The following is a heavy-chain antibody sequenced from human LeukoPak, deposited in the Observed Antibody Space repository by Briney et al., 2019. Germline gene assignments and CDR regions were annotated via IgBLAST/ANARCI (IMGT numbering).Heavy chain of an antibody. Sequence: GGSLRLSCAASGFTFSNVWMSWVRQVPGKGLEWVGRIRRKTDGETTDHAAPVKGRFTISRDDSKNTLYLQMNSLKTENTAVYYCVTDLVIKGYFDYWGQGALVTVSS. CDR2: IRRKTDGETT. D-gene: IGHD2-21*01. J-gene: IGHJ4*02. CDR1: GFTFSNVW. V-gene: IGHV3-15*01. CDR3: VTDLVIKGYFDY.